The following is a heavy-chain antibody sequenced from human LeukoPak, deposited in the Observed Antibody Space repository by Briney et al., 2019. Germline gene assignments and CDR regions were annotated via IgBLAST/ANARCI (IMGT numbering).Heavy chain of an antibody. J-gene: IGHJ4*02. D-gene: IGHD6-19*01. CDR1: GYTFTGYY. V-gene: IGHV1-2*02. CDR2: INPNSGGT. CDR3: ATARSGGEGFWSIAVDNDPPNRDY. Sequence: GASVKVSCKASGYTFTGYYVHWVRQAPGQGLQRMGWINPNSGGTNSAQKFQGRVTMTRDTSISTAYMELSSLRSDDTAVYYCATARSGGEGFWSIAVDNDPPNRDYWGQGTLVTVSS.